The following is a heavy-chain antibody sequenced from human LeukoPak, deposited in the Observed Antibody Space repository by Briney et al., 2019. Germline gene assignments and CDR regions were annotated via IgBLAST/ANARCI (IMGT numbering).Heavy chain of an antibody. CDR3: ARDINWGNGDAFDI. J-gene: IGHJ3*02. Sequence: ASVKVSCKASGYTFTGYYMHWVRQAPGQGLEWMGWINPNSGGTNYAQKFQGRVTMTRDTSISTAYMELSRLRSDDTAVYYCARDINWGNGDAFDIWGQGTMVTVSS. CDR2: INPNSGGT. CDR1: GYTFTGYY. V-gene: IGHV1-2*02. D-gene: IGHD7-27*01.